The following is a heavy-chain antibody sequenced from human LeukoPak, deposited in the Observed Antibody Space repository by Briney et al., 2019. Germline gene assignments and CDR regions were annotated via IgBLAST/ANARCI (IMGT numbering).Heavy chain of an antibody. CDR3: ARASGSGYYYVSFDY. Sequence: SETLSLTCTVSGGSISSGGYYWSWIRQHPGKGLEWIGYIYYSGSTYYNPSLKSRVTISVDTSKNQFSLKLSSVTAADTAVYYCARASGSGYYYVSFDYWGQGTLVTVSS. J-gene: IGHJ4*02. V-gene: IGHV4-31*03. CDR1: GGSISSGGYY. CDR2: IYYSGST. D-gene: IGHD3-22*01.